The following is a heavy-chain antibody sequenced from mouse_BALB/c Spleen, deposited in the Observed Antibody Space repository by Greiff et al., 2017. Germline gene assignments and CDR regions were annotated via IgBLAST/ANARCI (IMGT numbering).Heavy chain of an antibody. CDR2: IDPANGNT. J-gene: IGHJ4*01. Sequence: EVQRVESGAELVKPGASVKLSCTASGFNIKDTYMHWVKQRPEQGLEWIGRIDPANGNTKYDPKFQGKATITADTSSNTAYLQLSSLTSEDTAVYYCARGIYYDYNYAMDYWGQGTSVTVSS. CDR1: GFNIKDTY. D-gene: IGHD2-4*01. CDR3: ARGIYYDYNYAMDY. V-gene: IGHV14-3*02.